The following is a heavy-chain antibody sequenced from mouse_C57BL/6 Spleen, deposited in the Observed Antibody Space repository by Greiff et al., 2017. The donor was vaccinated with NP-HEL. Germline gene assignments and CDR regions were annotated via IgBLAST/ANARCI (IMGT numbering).Heavy chain of an antibody. CDR2: IYPGSGST. CDR3: ARKNWVPRSYYFDY. D-gene: IGHD4-1*01. V-gene: IGHV1-55*01. J-gene: IGHJ2*01. CDR1: GYTFTSYW. Sequence: QVQLQQSGAELVKPGASVKMSCKASGYTFTSYWITWVKQRPGQGLEWIGDIYPGSGSTNYNAKFKSKATLTVDTSSSTAYMQLSSLTSEDSAVYYCARKNWVPRSYYFDYWGQGTTLTVSS.